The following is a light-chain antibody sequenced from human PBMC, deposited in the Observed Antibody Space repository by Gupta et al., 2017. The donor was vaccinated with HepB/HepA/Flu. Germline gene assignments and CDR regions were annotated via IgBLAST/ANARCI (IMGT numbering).Light chain of an antibody. CDR2: KAS. J-gene: IGKJ4*01. CDR1: QKISTG. V-gene: IGKV1-5*03. CDR3: QQYNSVPLT. Sequence: RLPQSPSTLSASVGDRVTITCRASQKISTGLAWYQQKPGKAPNLLIYKASSLEGGVPSRFSGSGSGTEFTLTVSSLQTDDVATYYCQQYNSVPLTFGGGTKVEIK.